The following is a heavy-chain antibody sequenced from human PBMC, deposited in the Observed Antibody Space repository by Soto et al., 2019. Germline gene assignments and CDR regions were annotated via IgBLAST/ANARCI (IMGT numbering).Heavy chain of an antibody. Sequence: QVQLQESGPGLGNPPKTLSLTCPVSGGSFSSGDNYWSCTRHPPGKALEWIGYINYIGSTYYNPSLKSRVTISVDTSKNQFSLKLSSVTAADTAVYYCASVDTAMVTPPHIWGQGTMVTVSS. CDR3: ASVDTAMVTPPHI. CDR1: GGSFSSGDNY. V-gene: IGHV4-30-4*01. CDR2: INYIGST. J-gene: IGHJ3*02. D-gene: IGHD5-18*01.